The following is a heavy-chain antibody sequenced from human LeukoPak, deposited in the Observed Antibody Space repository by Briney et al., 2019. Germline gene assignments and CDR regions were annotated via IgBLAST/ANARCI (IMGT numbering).Heavy chain of an antibody. D-gene: IGHD3-10*01. CDR1: GYTFTSYA. Sequence: ASVKVSCKASGYTFTSYAMNWVRQAPGQGLEWMGWINTNTGNPTYAQGFTGRFVFSLDTSVSTAYLQISSLKAEDTAVYYCARDLGSGSYYNPFDYYYGMDVWGQGTTVTVSS. CDR2: INTNTGNP. J-gene: IGHJ6*02. CDR3: ARDLGSGSYYNPFDYYYGMDV. V-gene: IGHV7-4-1*02.